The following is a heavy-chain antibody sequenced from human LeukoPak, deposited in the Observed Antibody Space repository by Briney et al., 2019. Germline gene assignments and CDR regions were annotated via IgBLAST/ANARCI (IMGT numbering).Heavy chain of an antibody. CDR3: ARARSSSWYAPNDY. V-gene: IGHV3-30*04. CDR2: ISYDGSNK. CDR1: GFTFSSYA. D-gene: IGHD6-13*01. Sequence: AGGSLRLSCAASGFTFSSYAMHWVRQAPGKGLEWVAVISYDGSNKYYADSVKGRFTISRDNSKNTLYLQMNSLRAEDTAVYYCARARSSSWYAPNDYWGQGTLVTVSS. J-gene: IGHJ4*02.